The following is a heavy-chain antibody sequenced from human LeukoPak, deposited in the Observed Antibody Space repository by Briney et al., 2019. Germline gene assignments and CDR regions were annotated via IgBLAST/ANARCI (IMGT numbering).Heavy chain of an antibody. V-gene: IGHV3-23*01. D-gene: IGHD6-19*01. Sequence: GGSLRLSCAASGFTFSSYVMSWVRQAPGKGLEWVSAITGSGDNTYYADSVKGRFTISRDNSKNTLHLQMNSLRAEDTAVYYCAKRGPAGAGKSPDYFDYWGQGTLVTVSS. CDR1: GFTFSSYV. CDR2: ITGSGDNT. CDR3: AKRGPAGAGKSPDYFDY. J-gene: IGHJ4*02.